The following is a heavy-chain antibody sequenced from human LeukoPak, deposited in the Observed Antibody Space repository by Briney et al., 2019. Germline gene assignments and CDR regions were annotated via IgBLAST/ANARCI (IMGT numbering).Heavy chain of an antibody. Sequence: MGIIYPGDSDTRYSPSFQGQVTISADKSISTAYLQWSSLKASDTAMYYCARQGGYSYGPDYWGQGTLVTVSS. CDR3: ARQGGYSYGPDY. J-gene: IGHJ4*02. CDR2: IYPGDSDT. V-gene: IGHV5-51*01. D-gene: IGHD5-18*01.